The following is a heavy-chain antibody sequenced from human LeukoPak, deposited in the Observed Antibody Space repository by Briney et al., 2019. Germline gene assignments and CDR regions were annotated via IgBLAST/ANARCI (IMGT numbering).Heavy chain of an antibody. V-gene: IGHV1-2*02. CDR2: INPNSGGT. CDR1: GYTFTCYY. Sequence: ASVKVSCKASGYTFTCYYMHWVRQAPGQGLEWMGWINPNSGGTNYAQKFQGRVTMTRDTSISTAYMELSRLRSDDTAVYYCARDESSGWYYFDYWGQGTLVTVSS. D-gene: IGHD6-19*01. J-gene: IGHJ4*02. CDR3: ARDESSGWYYFDY.